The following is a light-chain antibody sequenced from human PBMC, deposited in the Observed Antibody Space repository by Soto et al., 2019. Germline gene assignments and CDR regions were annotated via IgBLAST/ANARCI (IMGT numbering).Light chain of an antibody. Sequence: QSALTQPASVSGSPGQSITISCTGTSSDVGGYNYVSWYQQYPGKAPKLMIHEVTNRPSGVSDRFSGSKSGNTASLTISGLQAEDEAEYYCRSYTSRDTHVFGTGTKLTVL. CDR2: EVT. CDR1: SSDVGGYNY. V-gene: IGLV2-14*01. CDR3: RSYTSRDTHV. J-gene: IGLJ1*01.